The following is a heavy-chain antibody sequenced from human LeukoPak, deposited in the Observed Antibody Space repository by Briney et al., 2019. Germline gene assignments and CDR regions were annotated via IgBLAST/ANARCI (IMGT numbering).Heavy chain of an antibody. J-gene: IGHJ4*02. Sequence: SQTLSLTCTVSGGSISSGSYYWSWIRQPAGKGLEWIGRIYTSGSTNYSPSLKSRVTISVDTSKNQFSLKLSSVTAADTAVYYCARYVGAFDYWGQGTLVTVSS. CDR3: ARYVGAFDY. D-gene: IGHD1-26*01. CDR2: IYTSGST. V-gene: IGHV4-61*02. CDR1: GGSISSGSYY.